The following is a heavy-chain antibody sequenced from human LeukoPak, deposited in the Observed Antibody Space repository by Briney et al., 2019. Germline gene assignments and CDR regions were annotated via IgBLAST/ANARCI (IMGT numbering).Heavy chain of an antibody. CDR1: GFTVSSNY. CDR3: ARETGYSSGWYYFDY. J-gene: IGHJ4*02. V-gene: IGHV3-66*01. Sequence: GGSLRLSCAASGFTVSSNYMSWVRQAPGKGLEWVSVIYSGGSTYYADSVKGRFTISSVNSKNTLYLQMNSLRAEDTAVYYCARETGYSSGWYYFDYWGQGTLVTVSS. D-gene: IGHD6-19*01. CDR2: IYSGGST.